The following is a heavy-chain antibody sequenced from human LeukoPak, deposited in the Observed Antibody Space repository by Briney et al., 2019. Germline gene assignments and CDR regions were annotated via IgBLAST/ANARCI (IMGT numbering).Heavy chain of an antibody. J-gene: IGHJ5*02. V-gene: IGHV4-30-2*01. D-gene: IGHD3-10*01. Sequence: PSETLSLTCAVSGGSISSGGYSWSWIRQPPGKGLEWIGYIYHSGSTYYNPSLKSRVTISVDRSKNQFSLKLSSVTAADTAVYYCASSYGSGSYSVNWFDPWGQGTLVTVSP. CDR2: IYHSGST. CDR3: ASSYGSGSYSVNWFDP. CDR1: GGSISSGGYS.